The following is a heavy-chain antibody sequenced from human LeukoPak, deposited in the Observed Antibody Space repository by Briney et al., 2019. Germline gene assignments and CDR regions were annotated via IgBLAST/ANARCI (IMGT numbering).Heavy chain of an antibody. V-gene: IGHV4-61*02. CDR1: GGSISSGSYY. Sequence: PSQTLSLTCTVSGGSISSGSYYWSWIRQPAGKGLEWIGRIYTSGSTNYNPSLKSRVTISVDTSKNQFSLRLSSVTAADTAVYYCARVVQEIVVVTNFDAFDIWGQGTVVTVSS. D-gene: IGHD3-22*01. CDR2: IYTSGST. CDR3: ARVVQEIVVVTNFDAFDI. J-gene: IGHJ3*02.